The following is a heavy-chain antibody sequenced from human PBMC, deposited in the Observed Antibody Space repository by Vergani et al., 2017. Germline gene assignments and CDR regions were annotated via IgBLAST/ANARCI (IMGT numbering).Heavy chain of an antibody. J-gene: IGHJ6*02. V-gene: IGHV3-21*01. Sequence: EVQLVESGGGLVKPGGSLRLSCAVSGFTFSSYSMNWVRQAPGKGLEWVSSISNSSSYIYYADSVKGQFTITRDNAKNSLYLQMNSLRAEDTAVYYCARSIAAAGNGYYYYGMDVWGQGTTVTVSS. CDR1: GFTFSSYS. CDR3: ARSIAAAGNGYYYYGMDV. CDR2: ISNSSSYI. D-gene: IGHD6-13*01.